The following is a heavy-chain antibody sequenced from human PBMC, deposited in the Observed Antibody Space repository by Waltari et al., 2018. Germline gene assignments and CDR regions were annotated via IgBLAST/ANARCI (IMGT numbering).Heavy chain of an antibody. V-gene: IGHV4-39*01. CDR2: VHYTGNP. CDR3: ARLFNHYIDV. J-gene: IGHJ6*03. Sequence: QLQLQESGPGLVKSSETLSLICSVSGGSISTNNFYWGWIRPTPGKGLEWIGSVHYTGNPYYKPPRKQRVTISVDSSKNEFSLRLRSVTASDTAVYYCARLFNHYIDVWGRGTAVTVSS. CDR1: GGSISTNNFY.